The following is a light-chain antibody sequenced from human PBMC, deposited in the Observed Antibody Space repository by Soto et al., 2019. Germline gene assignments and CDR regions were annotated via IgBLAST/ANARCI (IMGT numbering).Light chain of an antibody. CDR2: DAS. J-gene: IGKJ4*01. CDR1: QSISSY. V-gene: IGKV1-13*02. CDR3: QQFNIYPLT. Sequence: IQMTQSPSSLSASVVDIVTITCRASQSISSYLNWYQQKPGKAPKLLIHDASTLESGVPSRFSGSGSGTDFTLTISSLQPEDFATYYCQQFNIYPLTFGGGTKVDIK.